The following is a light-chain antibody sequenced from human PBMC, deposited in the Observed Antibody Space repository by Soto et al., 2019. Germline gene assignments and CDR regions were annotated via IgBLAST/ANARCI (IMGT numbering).Light chain of an antibody. Sequence: QSALTQPASVSGSPGQSITISCTGTSSDVGGYNYVSWYQQHPGKAPKIMIYDVSSRPSGVSNRFSGSKSGNTASLTISGLLSEDEADYYCTSYTTNKTPLFGGGTKVTVL. CDR2: DVS. CDR3: TSYTTNKTPL. V-gene: IGLV2-14*03. CDR1: SSDVGGYNY. J-gene: IGLJ2*01.